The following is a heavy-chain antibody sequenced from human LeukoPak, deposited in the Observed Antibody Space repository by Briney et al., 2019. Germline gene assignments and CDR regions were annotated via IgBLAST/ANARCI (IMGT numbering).Heavy chain of an antibody. CDR2: IYYSGST. CDR3: ARVGSPLGPDAAFDY. J-gene: IGHJ4*02. D-gene: IGHD1-26*01. CDR1: GGSISSYY. V-gene: IGHV4-59*08. Sequence: SETLSLTCTVSGGSISSYYWSWIRQPPGKGLEWIGYIYYSGSTYYNPSLKSRVTISVDTSKNQFSLKLSSVTAADTAVYYCARVGSPLGPDAAFDYWGQGTLVTVSS.